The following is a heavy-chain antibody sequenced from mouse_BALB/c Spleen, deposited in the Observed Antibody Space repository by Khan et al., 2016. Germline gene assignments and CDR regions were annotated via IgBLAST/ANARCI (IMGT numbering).Heavy chain of an antibody. D-gene: IGHD2-13*01. CDR2: INPYDSEI. CDR3: ASSGNGDLYYAMDY. J-gene: IGHJ4*01. Sequence: QVQLQQSGAELVRPGDSVKLSCKASGYSFTNYWMNWVQQRPGQGHEWIAMINPYDSEIRLSQKFKDKVTLTVDKSSSTSYMQLRSPTHDYSAVYYWASSGNGDLYYAMDYWGQGTSVTVSS. V-gene: IGHV1S82*01. CDR1: GYSFTNYW.